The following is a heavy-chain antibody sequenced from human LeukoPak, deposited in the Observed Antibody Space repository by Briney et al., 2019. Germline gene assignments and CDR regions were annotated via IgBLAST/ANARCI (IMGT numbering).Heavy chain of an antibody. V-gene: IGHV1-8*01. CDR2: MNPNSGNT. J-gene: IGHJ5*02. CDR3: ARGLSGDIPFDP. D-gene: IGHD3-9*01. Sequence: ASVKVSCKASGYTFTSYDINWVRQATGQGLEWMGWMNPNSGNTGYAQKFQGRVTMTRNTSISTAYMELSSLRSEDTAVYYCARGLSGDIPFDPWGQGTLVTVSS. CDR1: GYTFTSYD.